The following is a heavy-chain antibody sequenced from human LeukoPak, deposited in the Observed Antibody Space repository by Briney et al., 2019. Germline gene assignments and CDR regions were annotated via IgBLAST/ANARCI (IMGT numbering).Heavy chain of an antibody. CDR3: ARGSTYYDFWSGPDY. J-gene: IGHJ4*02. V-gene: IGHV3-49*04. D-gene: IGHD3-3*01. CDR1: GFTFSDYT. CDR2: IRGKPYGETT. Sequence: GGSLRLSCTSSGFTFSDYTVNWVRQAPGKGLEWISFIRGKPYGETTEYAASVKGRFTISRDNSKNTLYLQMNSLRVEDTAVYYCARGSTYYDFWSGPDYWGQGTLVTVSS.